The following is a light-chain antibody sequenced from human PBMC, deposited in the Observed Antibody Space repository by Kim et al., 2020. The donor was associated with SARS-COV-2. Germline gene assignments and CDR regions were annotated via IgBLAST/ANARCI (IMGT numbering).Light chain of an antibody. CDR3: QQYYSYPRT. CDR1: QGISSY. CDR2: AAS. V-gene: IGKV1-8*01. J-gene: IGKJ2*01. Sequence: AIRITQSPSSLSASTGDRVTIPCRASQGISSYLAWYQQKPGKAPKLLIYAASTLQSGVPSRFSGSGSGTDFTLTISCLQSEDFATYYCQQYYSYPRTFGQGTKLEIK.